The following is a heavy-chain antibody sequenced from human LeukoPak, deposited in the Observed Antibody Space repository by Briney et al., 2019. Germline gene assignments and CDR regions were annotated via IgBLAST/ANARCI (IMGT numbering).Heavy chain of an antibody. D-gene: IGHD1-26*01. J-gene: IGHJ4*02. CDR2: FYAGGSI. CDR1: GYAISSGHY. V-gene: IGHV4-38-2*02. Sequence: SETLSLTCVVSGYAISSGHYWGRIRQSPGKGLEWIGSFYAGGSIYYNPSLKSRVTIVEDTSRNQFSLKMTSVTAADTAVYYCTREVVEVPTAVIDYWGQGALVTVSS. CDR3: TREVVEVPTAVIDY.